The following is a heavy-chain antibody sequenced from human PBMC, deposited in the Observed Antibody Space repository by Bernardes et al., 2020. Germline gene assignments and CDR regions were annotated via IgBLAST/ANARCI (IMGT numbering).Heavy chain of an antibody. D-gene: IGHD5-18*01. J-gene: IGHJ2*01. CDR3: ARHRRVTYFDL. V-gene: IGHV4-59*08. CDR2: IYYSGST. Sequence: SETLSLTCTVSGGSISSYYWSWIRQPPGKRLEWVGYIYYSGSTIYNPSLKSRVTISLDTSKNQFSLKLSSVTAADTAVYYCARHRRVTYFDLWGRGTLVTVSS. CDR1: GGSISSYY.